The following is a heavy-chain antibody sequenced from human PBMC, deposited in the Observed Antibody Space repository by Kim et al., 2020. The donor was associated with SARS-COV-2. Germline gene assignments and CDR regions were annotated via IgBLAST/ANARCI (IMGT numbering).Heavy chain of an antibody. J-gene: IGHJ5*02. CDR3: AKGRDGYNYRDWFDP. Sequence: VKGRLTISRDNSKNTLYLQMNSLRAEDTAVYYCAKGRDGYNYRDWFDPWGQGTLVTVSS. D-gene: IGHD5-12*01. V-gene: IGHV3-23*01.